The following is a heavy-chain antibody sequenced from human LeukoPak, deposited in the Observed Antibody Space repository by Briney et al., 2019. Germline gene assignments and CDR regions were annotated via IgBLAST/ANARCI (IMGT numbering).Heavy chain of an antibody. CDR2: ISAYNGNT. V-gene: IGHV1-18*01. CDR1: GYTFTSYG. D-gene: IGHD1/OR15-1a*01. CDR3: ARDLAWGYVEQRLGWLDP. Sequence: ASVKVSCKASGYTFTSYGISWVRQAPGQGPEWMGWISAYNGNTNYAQKFQGRFTMTTDTSTTTAYMELRSLRFDDTAVYYCARDLAWGYVEQRLGWLDPWGQGAQVTVSS. J-gene: IGHJ5*02.